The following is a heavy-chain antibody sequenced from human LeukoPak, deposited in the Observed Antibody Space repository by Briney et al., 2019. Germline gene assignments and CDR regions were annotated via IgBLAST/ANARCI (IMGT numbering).Heavy chain of an antibody. V-gene: IGHV3-74*01. J-gene: IGHJ4*02. CDR1: GFTFISYG. CDR2: INNDGSST. D-gene: IGHD2-21*02. CDR3: ARELPREVTLDY. Sequence: GGSLRLSCAASGFTFISYGMQWVRQAPGKGLVWVSRINNDGSSTSYADSVKGRFTISRDNAKNTLYLQMNSLRAEDTGVYYCARELPREVTLDYWGQGALVTVSS.